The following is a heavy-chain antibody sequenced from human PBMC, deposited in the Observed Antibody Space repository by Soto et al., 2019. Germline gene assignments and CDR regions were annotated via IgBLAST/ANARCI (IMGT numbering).Heavy chain of an antibody. CDR3: ARDLGALWVRGVIIECCWFDP. Sequence: ASVKVSCKASGGTFSSYAISWVRQAPGQGLEWMGGIIPIFGTANYAQKFQGRVTITADESTSTAYMELSSLRSEDTAVYYCARDLGALWVRGVIIECCWFDPWGQGTLVTVSS. CDR1: GGTFSSYA. V-gene: IGHV1-69*13. D-gene: IGHD3-10*01. CDR2: IIPIFGTA. J-gene: IGHJ5*02.